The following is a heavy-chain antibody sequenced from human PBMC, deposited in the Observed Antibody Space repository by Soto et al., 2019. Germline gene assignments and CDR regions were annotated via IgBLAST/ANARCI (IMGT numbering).Heavy chain of an antibody. CDR3: ARGGGSGSWLSPY. J-gene: IGHJ4*02. D-gene: IGHD6-13*01. V-gene: IGHV3-48*02. Sequence: EVQLVESGGGLVQPGGSLRLACAASGFSFSTYSMNWVRQAPGKGLEWVSFISSSSSSTHYTDSVKGRFTISRDNGKNSLYLQMNSLRDEDTAVYYCARGGGSGSWLSPYWGQGTLVTVSS. CDR2: ISSSSSST. CDR1: GFSFSTYS.